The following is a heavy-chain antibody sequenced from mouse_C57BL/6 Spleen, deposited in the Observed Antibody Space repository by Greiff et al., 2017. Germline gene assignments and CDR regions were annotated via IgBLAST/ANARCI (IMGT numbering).Heavy chain of an antibody. CDR3: AKELRGLNFDY. J-gene: IGHJ2*01. CDR2: IDPSDSYT. CDR1: GYTFTSYW. Sequence: QVQLKQPGAELVMPGASVKLSCKASGYTFTSYWMHWVKQRPGQGLEWIGEIDPSDSYTNYNQKFKGKSTLTVDKSSSTAYMQLSSLTSEDSAVYYCAKELRGLNFDYWGQGTTLTVSS. V-gene: IGHV1-69*01. D-gene: IGHD1-1*01.